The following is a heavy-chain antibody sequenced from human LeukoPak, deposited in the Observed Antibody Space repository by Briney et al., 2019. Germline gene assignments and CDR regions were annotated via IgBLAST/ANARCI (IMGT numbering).Heavy chain of an antibody. Sequence: SETLSLTCTVSGGSIGSYFWSWIRQPPGKGLEWIGYNSGSTNYNPSPKSRVTISVEKSKNQLSLKLSSVTAADTAMYFCARGRGYGGNYLRAFDIWGQGTMITVSS. J-gene: IGHJ3*02. D-gene: IGHD1-26*01. CDR3: ARGRGYGGNYLRAFDI. CDR2: NSGST. CDR1: GGSIGSYF. V-gene: IGHV4-59*08.